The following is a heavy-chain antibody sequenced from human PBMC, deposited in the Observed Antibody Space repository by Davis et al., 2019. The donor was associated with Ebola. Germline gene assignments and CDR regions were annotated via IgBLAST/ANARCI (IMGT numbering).Heavy chain of an antibody. D-gene: IGHD2-2*01. CDR3: ARAYCSRTSCYFDY. CDR1: GFTFSHYW. CDR2: IKQDGSEK. Sequence: PGGSLRLSCAASGFTFSHYWMSWVRQAPGKGLEWVANIKQDGSEKYYVDSVKGRFTISRDNAKNSLYLQMNSLRAEDTAVYYCARAYCSRTSCYFDYWGQGTLVTVSS. V-gene: IGHV3-7*01. J-gene: IGHJ4*02.